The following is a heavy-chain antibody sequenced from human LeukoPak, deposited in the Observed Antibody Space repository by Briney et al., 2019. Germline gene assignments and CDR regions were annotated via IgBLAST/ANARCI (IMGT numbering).Heavy chain of an antibody. V-gene: IGHV4-59*08. D-gene: IGHD6-13*01. CDR3: ARLVAAAGTKDNWFDP. CDR1: GGSISSYY. Sequence: SETLSLTCTVPGGSISSYYWSWIRQPPGKGLEWIGYIYYSGSTNYNPSLKSRVTISVDTSKNQFSLKLSSVTAADTAVYYCARLVAAAGTKDNWFDPWGQGTLVTVSS. J-gene: IGHJ5*02. CDR2: IYYSGST.